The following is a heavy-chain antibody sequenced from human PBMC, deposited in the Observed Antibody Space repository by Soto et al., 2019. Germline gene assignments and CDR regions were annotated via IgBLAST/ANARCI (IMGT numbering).Heavy chain of an antibody. CDR1: GFTFSSYA. J-gene: IGHJ6*03. CDR2: ISGSGGST. D-gene: IGHD7-27*01. CDR3: PKRGGTDWGRNSYYYYYYMDV. Sequence: GGSLRLSCAASGFTFSSYAMSWVRQAPGKGLEWVSAISGSGGSTYYADSVKGRFTISRDNSKNTLYLQMNSLRAEDTAVYYSPKRGGTDWGRNSYYYYYYMDVGGKGTTVTVPS. V-gene: IGHV3-23*01.